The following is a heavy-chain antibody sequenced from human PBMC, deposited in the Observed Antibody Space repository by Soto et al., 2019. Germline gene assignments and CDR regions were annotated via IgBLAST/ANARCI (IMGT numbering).Heavy chain of an antibody. CDR3: AREGWHDAFDI. CDR1: GFTFSSHW. D-gene: IGHD2-15*01. V-gene: IGHV3-74*01. Sequence: LSLTCAASGFTFSSHWMHWVRQAPGKGLVWVSRINTDGSSTSYADSVKGRFTISRDNAKSTLYLQMNSLRAEDTAVYYCAREGWHDAFDIWGLGTMVTVSS. CDR2: INTDGSST. J-gene: IGHJ3*02.